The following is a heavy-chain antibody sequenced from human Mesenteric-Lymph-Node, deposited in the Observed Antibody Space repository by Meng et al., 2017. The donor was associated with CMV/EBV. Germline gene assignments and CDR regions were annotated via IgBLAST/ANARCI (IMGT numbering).Heavy chain of an antibody. D-gene: IGHD4-17*01. Sequence: GESLKISCAASGFTFTTRNMNWVRQAPGKGLEWVSSISFSSDYIYYADSVEGRFTISRDNAKNSLYLDMSSLRAEDTAVYYCARDLYYGDPAVFDMWGQGTMVTISS. J-gene: IGHJ3*02. CDR1: GFTFTTRN. CDR3: ARDLYYGDPAVFDM. CDR2: ISFSSDYI. V-gene: IGHV3-21*01.